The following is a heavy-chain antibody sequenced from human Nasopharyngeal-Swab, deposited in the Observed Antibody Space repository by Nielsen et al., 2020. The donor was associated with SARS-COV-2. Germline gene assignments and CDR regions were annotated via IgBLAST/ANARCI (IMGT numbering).Heavy chain of an antibody. CDR2: ITSGNSV. V-gene: IGHV3-48*04. J-gene: IGHJ4*02. D-gene: IGHD5-12*01. Sequence: GESLKISCATSGFTFSPYTMTWVRQAPGKGLQWISYITSGNSVQYADSVRGRFTISIDNAKKSLYLQMNSLTAEDTAVYYCARERGGGYGDYWGQGTLVTVSS. CDR3: ARERGGGYGDY. CDR1: GFTFSPYT.